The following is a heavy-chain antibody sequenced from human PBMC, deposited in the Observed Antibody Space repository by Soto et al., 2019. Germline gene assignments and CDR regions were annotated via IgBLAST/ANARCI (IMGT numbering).Heavy chain of an antibody. J-gene: IGHJ4*02. CDR3: ATERPGSFYATVDS. CDR1: GFTFSNYG. CDR2: IASDGTTK. V-gene: IGHV3-30*03. Sequence: PGGSLRLSCAAFGFTFSNYGMHWVRQAPGKGLEWVAVIASDGTTKLYADSVKGRFTISRDISKDTLYLEMNSLRGEDTAVYYCATERPGSFYATVDSWGQGALVTVSS. D-gene: IGHD3-16*02.